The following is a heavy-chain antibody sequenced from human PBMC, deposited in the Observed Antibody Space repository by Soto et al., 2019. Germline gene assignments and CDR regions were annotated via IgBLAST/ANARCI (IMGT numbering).Heavy chain of an antibody. J-gene: IGHJ3*02. Sequence: SETLSLTCTVSGGSISSYYWSWIRQPPGKGLEWIGYIYYSGSTNYNPSLKSRVTISVDTSKNQFSLKLSSVTAADTAVYYCAGGGGGQWLPRLRAFDIWGQGTMVTVSS. V-gene: IGHV4-59*01. D-gene: IGHD6-19*01. CDR2: IYYSGST. CDR1: GGSISSYY. CDR3: AGGGGGQWLPRLRAFDI.